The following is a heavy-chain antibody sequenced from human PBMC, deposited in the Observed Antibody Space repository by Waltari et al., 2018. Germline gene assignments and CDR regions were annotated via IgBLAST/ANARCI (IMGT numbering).Heavy chain of an antibody. J-gene: IGHJ6*02. CDR2: IYHSGGT. V-gene: IGHV4-38-2*01. CDR3: ASYRYYYYGMDV. Sequence: QVQLQESGPGLVKPSETLSLTCAVSGYSISSGYYWGWIRQPPGKGLEWIGSIYHSGGTYSNPSLKSRVTISVDTSKNQFSLKLSSVTAADTAVYYCASYRYYYYGMDVWGQGTTVTVSS. CDR1: GYSISSGYY.